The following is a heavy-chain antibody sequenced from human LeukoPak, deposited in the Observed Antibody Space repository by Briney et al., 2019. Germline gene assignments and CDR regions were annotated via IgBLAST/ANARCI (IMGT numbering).Heavy chain of an antibody. J-gene: IGHJ4*02. CDR2: IYYSGST. CDR1: GGSIGSYY. CDR3: ARHGYSGYDYLFDY. D-gene: IGHD5-12*01. V-gene: IGHV4-59*08. Sequence: SETLSLTRTVSGGSIGSYYWSWIRQPPGKGLEWIGYIYYSGSTNYNPSLKSRVTISVDTSKNQFSLKLSSVTAADTAVYYCARHGYSGYDYLFDYWGQGTLVTVSS.